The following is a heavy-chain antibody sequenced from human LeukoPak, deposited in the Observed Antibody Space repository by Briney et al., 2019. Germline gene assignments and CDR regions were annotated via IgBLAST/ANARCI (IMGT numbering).Heavy chain of an antibody. J-gene: IGHJ4*02. CDR2: INHSGGT. Sequence: SETLSLTCAVYGGSFSGYYWSWIRQPPGKGLECIGEINHSGGTNYNPSLKSRVSISVDTSKNQFPLKLSSVTAADTAVYYCARRGLWSGYYCFDYWGPGTLVTVSS. CDR1: GGSFSGYY. CDR3: ARRGLWSGYYCFDY. V-gene: IGHV4-34*01. D-gene: IGHD3-3*01.